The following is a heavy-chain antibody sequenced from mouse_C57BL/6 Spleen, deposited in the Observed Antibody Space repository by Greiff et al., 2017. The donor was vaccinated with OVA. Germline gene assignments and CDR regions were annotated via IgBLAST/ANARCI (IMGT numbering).Heavy chain of an antibody. CDR1: GYTFTEYT. J-gene: IGHJ3*01. CDR2: FYPGSGSI. CDR3: ARHEGGYDYDGGWFAY. Sequence: VQLQQSGAELVKPGASVKLSCKASGYTFTEYTIHWVKQRSGQGLEWIGWFYPGSGSITYNEKFKDKATLTADKSSSTVYMELSRLTSEDSAVYFCARHEGGYDYDGGWFAYWGQGTLVTVSA. D-gene: IGHD2-4*01. V-gene: IGHV1-62-2*01.